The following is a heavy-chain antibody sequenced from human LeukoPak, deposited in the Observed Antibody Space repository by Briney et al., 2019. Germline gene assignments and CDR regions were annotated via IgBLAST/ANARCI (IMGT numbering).Heavy chain of an antibody. CDR3: ARDFVVPAAMRSPRRYYFDY. D-gene: IGHD2-2*01. V-gene: IGHV1-69*05. CDR2: IIPIFGTA. CDR1: GGTFSSYA. Sequence: SVKVSCKASGGTFSSYAISWVPQAPGQGLEWMGGIIPIFGTANYAQKVQGRVTITTLESTSKAYMELSSLRSEDTAVYYCARDFVVPAAMRSPRRYYFDYWGQGTLVTVSS. J-gene: IGHJ4*02.